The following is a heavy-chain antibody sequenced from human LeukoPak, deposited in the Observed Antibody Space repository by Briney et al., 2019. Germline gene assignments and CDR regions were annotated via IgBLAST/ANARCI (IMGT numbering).Heavy chain of an antibody. CDR2: ISGTGGSV. CDR3: ARVRGSSGYYFDY. Sequence: GGSLRLSCAASGFTLNSYAMNWVRQAPGKGLEWVSSISGTGGSVYYAVSVKGRFTISRDHSKNILYLQMNSLRAEDTAMYYCARVRGSSGYYFDYWGPGTLITVSS. CDR1: GFTLNSYA. J-gene: IGHJ4*02. V-gene: IGHV3-23*01. D-gene: IGHD2-15*01.